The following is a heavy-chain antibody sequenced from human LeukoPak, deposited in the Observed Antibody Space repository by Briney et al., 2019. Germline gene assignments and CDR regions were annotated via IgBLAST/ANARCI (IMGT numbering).Heavy chain of an antibody. D-gene: IGHD3-22*01. Sequence: SETLSLTCTVSGGSISSYYWSWIRQPPGKGLEWIGYVYYSGTTNYNPSLKSRVIISVDTSKNQFSLKLSSVTAADTAVYYCARESAAYYYDSSGYYDAFDIWGQGTMVTVSS. CDR3: ARESAAYYYDSSGYYDAFDI. V-gene: IGHV4-59*01. J-gene: IGHJ3*02. CDR1: GGSISSYY. CDR2: VYYSGTT.